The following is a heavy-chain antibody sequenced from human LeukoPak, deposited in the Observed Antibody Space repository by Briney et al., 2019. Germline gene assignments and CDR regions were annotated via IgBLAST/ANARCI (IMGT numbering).Heavy chain of an antibody. J-gene: IGHJ6*02. D-gene: IGHD2-2*02. CDR2: IYYSGST. CDR1: GGSISSGDYY. V-gene: IGHV4-30-4*01. CDR3: ARVGYCSSTSCYTDYYYGMDV. Sequence: SETLSLTCTVSGGSISSGDYYWSWIRQPPGKGLEWIGYIYYSGSTYYNPSLKSRVTISVDTSKNQFSLKLSSVTAADTAVYYCARVGYCSSTSCYTDYYYGMDVWGQGTTVTVSS.